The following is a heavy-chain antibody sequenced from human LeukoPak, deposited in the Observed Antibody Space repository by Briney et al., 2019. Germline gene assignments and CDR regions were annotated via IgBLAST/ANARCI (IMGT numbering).Heavy chain of an antibody. CDR2: IYYSGTT. CDR3: ARASGYKNPFDY. CDR1: GDSISSGDYY. D-gene: IGHD1-1*01. J-gene: IGHJ4*02. V-gene: IGHV4-30-4*01. Sequence: SETLSLTCTVSGDSISSGDYYWSWIRQPPGKGLEWIGYIYYSGTTYYNPSLKSRVTISMDTSKNQFSLRLSSVTAADTAVYYCARASGYKNPFDYWGQGTVVTVSS.